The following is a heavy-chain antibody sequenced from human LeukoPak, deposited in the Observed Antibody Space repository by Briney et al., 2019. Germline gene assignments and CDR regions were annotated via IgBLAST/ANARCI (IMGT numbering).Heavy chain of an antibody. CDR2: ISYDGSNK. D-gene: IGHD2-8*01. CDR3: ARGPERTGVGTRYYYDMDV. V-gene: IGHV3-30*03. CDR1: GFTFSSYG. Sequence: GGSLRLSCAASGFTFSSYGIHWVRQAPGKGLEWVAVISYDGSNKYYADSVKGRFTISRDNSKNTLYLQMNSLGAEDTAVYYCARGPERTGVGTRYYYDMDVWGQGTTVTVSS. J-gene: IGHJ6*02.